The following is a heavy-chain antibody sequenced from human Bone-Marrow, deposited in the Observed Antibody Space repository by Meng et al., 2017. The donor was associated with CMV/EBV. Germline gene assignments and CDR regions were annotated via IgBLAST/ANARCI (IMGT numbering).Heavy chain of an antibody. Sequence: GESLKISCAASGFTLSVYGMHWVRQAPGKGLEWVAVIGFDGSNTYYVDSVKGRFTISRDNSKNTLFLQMTSLRAEDSAVYYCAQDQSGDYNYGMDVWGQGTTVTASS. CDR3: AQDQSGDYNYGMDV. J-gene: IGHJ6*02. D-gene: IGHD3/OR15-3a*01. CDR2: IGFDGSNT. CDR1: GFTLSVYG. V-gene: IGHV3-33*06.